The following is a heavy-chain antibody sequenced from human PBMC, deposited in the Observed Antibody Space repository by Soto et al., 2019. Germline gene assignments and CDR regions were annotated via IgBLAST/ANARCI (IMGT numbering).Heavy chain of an antibody. V-gene: IGHV4-34*01. CDR2: INHSGST. D-gene: IGHD3-10*01. CDR3: ARFGVREYYYYYGMDV. J-gene: IGHJ6*02. Sequence: PSETLSLTCAVYGGSFSGYYWSWIRQPPGKGLEWIGEINHSGSTNYNPSLKSRVTISVDTSKNQFSLKLSSVTAADTAVYYCARFGVREYYYYYGMDVGGQGTTVTV. CDR1: GGSFSGYY.